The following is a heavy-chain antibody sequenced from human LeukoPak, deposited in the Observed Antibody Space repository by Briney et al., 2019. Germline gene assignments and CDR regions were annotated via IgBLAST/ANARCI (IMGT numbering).Heavy chain of an antibody. V-gene: IGHV3-23*01. CDR3: AKAFIEDYYDSSGTFDY. Sequence: GGSLRLSCAASGFTFSTYAMTWVRQAPGKGLEWVLGISGSGGSTYYADSVKGRFTISRDNSKDTLYLQMNSLRAEDTAVYYCAKAFIEDYYDSSGTFDYWGQGTLVTVSS. CDR2: ISGSGGST. J-gene: IGHJ4*02. CDR1: GFTFSTYA. D-gene: IGHD3-22*01.